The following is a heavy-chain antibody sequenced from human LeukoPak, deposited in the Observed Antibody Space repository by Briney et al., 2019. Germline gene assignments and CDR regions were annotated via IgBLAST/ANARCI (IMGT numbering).Heavy chain of an antibody. CDR2: IGIPGDT. CDR1: GFTFSGYG. D-gene: IGHD2-15*01. J-gene: IGHJ3*01. CDR3: VRAHVAAGLALDL. V-gene: IGHV3-13*01. Sequence: GGSLRLSCVASGFTFSGYGMHWVRQAPGKGLEWVSAIGIPGDTYYPASVKGRFTISRENDKSSFYLQMNSLRVEDTAVYYCVRAHVAAGLALDLWGQGTMVTVSS.